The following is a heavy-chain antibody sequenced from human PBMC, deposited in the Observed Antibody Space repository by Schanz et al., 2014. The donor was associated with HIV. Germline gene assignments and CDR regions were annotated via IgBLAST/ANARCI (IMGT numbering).Heavy chain of an antibody. Sequence: LESGGGLVQPGGSLRLSCAVSGFTFSNYAMSWVRQAPGKGLEWVSTISAGVGTASYADSVNGRFTISRDNSKNTLYLQMTTLRIDDTAVYYCAKPEYDSRGSSQSHFDYWGQGTLVTVSS. J-gene: IGHJ4*02. CDR3: AKPEYDSRGSSQSHFDY. CDR2: ISAGVGTA. D-gene: IGHD3-22*01. V-gene: IGHV3-23*01. CDR1: GFTFSNYA.